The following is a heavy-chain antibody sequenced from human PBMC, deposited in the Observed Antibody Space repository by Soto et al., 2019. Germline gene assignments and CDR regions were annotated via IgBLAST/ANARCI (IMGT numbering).Heavy chain of an antibody. J-gene: IGHJ6*02. Sequence: ASVKVSCKASGGTFSSYAISWVRQAPGQGLEWMGGIIPIFGTANYAQKFQGRVTITADESTSTAYMELSSLRSEDTAVYYCARGYYSGYYDSSGYPVPNPHYYYYGMDVWGQGTTVTVPS. D-gene: IGHD3-22*01. V-gene: IGHV1-69*13. CDR2: IIPIFGTA. CDR1: GGTFSSYA. CDR3: ARGYYSGYYDSSGYPVPNPHYYYYGMDV.